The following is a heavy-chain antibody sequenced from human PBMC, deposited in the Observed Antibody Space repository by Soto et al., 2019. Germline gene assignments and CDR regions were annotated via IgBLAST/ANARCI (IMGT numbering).Heavy chain of an antibody. D-gene: IGHD1-7*01. J-gene: IGHJ3*02. CDR1: GFTFSSYS. Sequence: GVSLSLSCAASGFTFSSYSMNWVRQAPGKGLEWVSYISSSSSTIYYADSVKGRFTISRDNAKNSLYLQMNSLRDEDTAVYYCASPYNWNYDAFDIWGQGTMVTVSS. V-gene: IGHV3-48*02. CDR3: ASPYNWNYDAFDI. CDR2: ISSSSSTI.